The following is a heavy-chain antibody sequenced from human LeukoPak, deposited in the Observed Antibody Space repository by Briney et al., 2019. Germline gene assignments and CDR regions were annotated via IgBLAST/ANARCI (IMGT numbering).Heavy chain of an antibody. CDR2: ISGSGGST. CDR1: GFTFSSYA. D-gene: IGHD3-9*01. Sequence: GGSLRLSCAASGFTFSSYAMSWVRQAPGKGLEWVSAISGSGGSTYYADSVKGRFTIPRDNSKNTLYLQMNSLRAEDTAVYYCAKDYYDILTGYHSFDYWGQGTLVTVSS. J-gene: IGHJ4*02. CDR3: AKDYYDILTGYHSFDY. V-gene: IGHV3-23*01.